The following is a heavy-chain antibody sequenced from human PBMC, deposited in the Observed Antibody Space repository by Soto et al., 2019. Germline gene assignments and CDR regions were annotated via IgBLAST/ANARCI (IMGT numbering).Heavy chain of an antibody. CDR1: GYSISSGYY. CDR3: ARVPGSSSWYQYNWFDP. J-gene: IGHJ5*02. D-gene: IGHD6-13*01. Sequence: SETLSLTCAVSGYSISSGYYWGWIRQPPGKGLEWIGSIYHSGSTYYNPSLKSRVTISVDTSKNQFSLKLSSVTAADTAVYYCARVPGSSSWYQYNWFDPWGQGTLVTVSS. V-gene: IGHV4-38-2*01. CDR2: IYHSGST.